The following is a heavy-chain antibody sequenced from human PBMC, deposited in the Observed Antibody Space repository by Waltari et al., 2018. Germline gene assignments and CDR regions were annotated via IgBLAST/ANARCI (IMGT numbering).Heavy chain of an antibody. D-gene: IGHD2-21*01. V-gene: IGHV3-15*01. J-gene: IGHJ4*02. CDR1: GFTFSNAW. CDR2: IKSKTDGGTT. Sequence: EVQLVESGGGLVKPGGSLRLSCAASGFTFSNAWMSWVRQAPGKGLEWVGRIKSKTDGGTTDYAAPVKGRFTISRDDSKNTLYLQMNSLKTEDTAVYYCTTDWYCGGDCYYVRWGQGTLVTVSS. CDR3: TTDWYCGGDCYYVR.